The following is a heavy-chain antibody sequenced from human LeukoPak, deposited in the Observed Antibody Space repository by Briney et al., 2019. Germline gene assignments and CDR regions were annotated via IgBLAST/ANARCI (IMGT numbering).Heavy chain of an antibody. CDR2: IIPIFGTA. Sequence: ASVKVSCKASGYTFTSYGISWVRQAPGQGLEWMGGIIPIFGTANYAQKFQGRVTITADEFTSTAYMELSSLRSEDTAVYYCARKTVVVPAAILGWFDPWGQGTLVTVSS. CDR3: ARKTVVVPAAILGWFDP. CDR1: GYTFTSYG. J-gene: IGHJ5*02. V-gene: IGHV1-69*13. D-gene: IGHD2-2*01.